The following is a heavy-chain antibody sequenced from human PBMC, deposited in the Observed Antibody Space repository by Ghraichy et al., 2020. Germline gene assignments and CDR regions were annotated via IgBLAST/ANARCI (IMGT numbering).Heavy chain of an antibody. Sequence: LSLTCAASGFIFSSYSMSWVRQAPGKGLEWVSSISGTSGNTYYADSVKGRFTISKDNAKNSLYLQMNRLRVEDTAVYYCVRLIGLSSSWSREIDYWGQGTLVTVFS. J-gene: IGHJ4*02. D-gene: IGHD6-13*01. CDR1: GFIFSSYS. CDR2: ISGTSGNT. V-gene: IGHV3-21*06. CDR3: VRLIGLSSSWSREIDY.